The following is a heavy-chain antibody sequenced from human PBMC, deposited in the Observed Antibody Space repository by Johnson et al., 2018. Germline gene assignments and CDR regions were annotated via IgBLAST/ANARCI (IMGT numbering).Heavy chain of an antibody. D-gene: IGHD6-13*01. V-gene: IGHV3-30*03. CDR3: TRRGVSKETYYYYYIMDV. J-gene: IGHJ6*02. CDR2: ISYDGSNK. CDR1: GFTFSSYG. Sequence: QVQLVQSGGGVVQPGRSLRLSCAASGFTFSSYGMHWVRQAPGKGLEWVAVISYDGSNKYYADSVKGRFTISRDDSKNTLYLQMNSLKTEDTAVYYCTRRGVSKETYYYYYIMDVWGQGTTVTVSS.